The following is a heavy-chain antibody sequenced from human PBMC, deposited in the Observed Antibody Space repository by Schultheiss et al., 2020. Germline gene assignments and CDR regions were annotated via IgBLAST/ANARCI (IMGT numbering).Heavy chain of an antibody. V-gene: IGHV3-21*01. J-gene: IGHJ6*02. CDR1: GFTFSSYS. CDR3: ARDLEASEVYGMDV. CDR2: ISSSSSYT. Sequence: GGSLRLSCAASGFTFSSYSMNWVRQAPGKGLEWVSSISSSSSYTNYADSVKGRFTISRDNSKNTLYLQMNSLRAEDTAVYYCARDLEASEVYGMDVWGQGTTVTVSS. D-gene: IGHD3-3*01.